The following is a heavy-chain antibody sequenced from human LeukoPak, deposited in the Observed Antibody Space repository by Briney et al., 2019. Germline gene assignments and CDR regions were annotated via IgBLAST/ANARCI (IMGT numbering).Heavy chain of an antibody. CDR1: GGSFSDYL. D-gene: IGHD3-16*01. J-gene: IGHJ6*02. CDR2: INHSGST. CDR3: ARDPWDYYGMDV. Sequence: SETLSLTCAVYGGSFSDYLWNWIRQPPGKGLEWIGEINHSGSTNYNPSLKSRVTISVDTSKNQFSLKLSSVTAADTAVYYCARDPWDYYGMDVWGQGTTVTVSS. V-gene: IGHV4-34*01.